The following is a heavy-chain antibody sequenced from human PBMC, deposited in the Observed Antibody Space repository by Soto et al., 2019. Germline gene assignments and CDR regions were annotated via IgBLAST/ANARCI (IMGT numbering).Heavy chain of an antibody. Sequence: QVQLVQSGAEVKKPGSSVKVSCKASGGTFSSYAISWVRQAPGQGLEWMGGIIPIFGTANYAQKFQGRVTITADKSTSTAYRDVSSLRSEDTAVYYCARDGGYSGYLTKGAFDIWGQGTMVTVSS. V-gene: IGHV1-69*06. J-gene: IGHJ3*02. D-gene: IGHD5-12*01. CDR3: ARDGGYSGYLTKGAFDI. CDR1: GGTFSSYA. CDR2: IIPIFGTA.